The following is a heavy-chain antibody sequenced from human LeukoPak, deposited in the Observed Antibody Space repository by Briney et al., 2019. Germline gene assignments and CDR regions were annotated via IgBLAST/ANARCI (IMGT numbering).Heavy chain of an antibody. CDR3: ATDRASKGEQWLGYLSF. CDR2: ISSDGSNE. D-gene: IGHD6-19*01. Sequence: GGSLRLSCGASGFTFSSYEMNWVRQAPGKGLEWVTVISSDGSNEYYADSVKGRFTISRDNSKNTLYLQMNSLRTEDTAVYYCATDRASKGEQWLGYLSFWGQGTLVAVSS. V-gene: IGHV3-30*03. J-gene: IGHJ4*02. CDR1: GFTFSSYE.